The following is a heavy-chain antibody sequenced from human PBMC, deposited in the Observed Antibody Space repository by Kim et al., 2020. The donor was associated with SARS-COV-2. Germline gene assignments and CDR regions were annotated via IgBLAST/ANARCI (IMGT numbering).Heavy chain of an antibody. CDR2: IYRGGNT. CDR3: ARRIPTSWDGDY. CDR1: GFTFSSSY. D-gene: IGHD2-2*01. Sequence: GGSLRLSCEASGFTFSSSYMNWVRQAPGKGLEWVSIIYRGGNTYYADSVKGRLTISRDNSNKTLLLQMNSLRAEDTAVYYCARRIPTSWDGDYWGQGTPVTVSS. V-gene: IGHV3-66*02. J-gene: IGHJ4*02.